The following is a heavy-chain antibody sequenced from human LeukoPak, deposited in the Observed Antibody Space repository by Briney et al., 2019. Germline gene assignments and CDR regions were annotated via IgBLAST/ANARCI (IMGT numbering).Heavy chain of an antibody. Sequence: SESLSLTCNVSGCSISTYYWSWIRQPPGKGLEWIAYISDGGVTSYNTSLKGRVTISVDSPKNRFSLRLTSLTAVDTALYYCARHGGTLDYFDYWGPGSLVTVSS. J-gene: IGHJ4*02. CDR1: GCSISTYY. CDR2: ISDGGVT. CDR3: ARHGGTLDYFDY. D-gene: IGHD1-26*01. V-gene: IGHV4-59*08.